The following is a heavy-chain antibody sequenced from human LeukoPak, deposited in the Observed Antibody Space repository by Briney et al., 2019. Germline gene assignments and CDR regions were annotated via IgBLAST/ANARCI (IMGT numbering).Heavy chain of an antibody. J-gene: IGHJ4*02. CDR2: ITSGGST. CDR1: GFTFSSYA. Sequence: GGSLRLSCAASGFTFSSYAMSWVRQAPGKGLEWVSAITSGGSTYYADSVKGRFTISRDNSKNALYLQMNSLRAEDTAVYYCAKISSDYDPRDYLDYWGQGTLVTVSS. D-gene: IGHD3-16*01. CDR3: AKISSDYDPRDYLDY. V-gene: IGHV3-23*01.